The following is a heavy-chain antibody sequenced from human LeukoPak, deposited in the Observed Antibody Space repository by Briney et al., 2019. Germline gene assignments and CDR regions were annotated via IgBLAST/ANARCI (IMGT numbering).Heavy chain of an antibody. D-gene: IGHD6-13*01. CDR2: FDPTDGES. Sequence: ASVKVSCKVSGFTLSEIPIHWVRQAPGKGLEWMGSFDPTDGESLSAQRVQGRVTMTEDTSTDTAYMELRSLRSDDTAVYYCAGGAVGSSWYLTWFDPWGQGTLVIVSS. J-gene: IGHJ5*02. CDR1: GFTLSEIP. V-gene: IGHV1-24*01. CDR3: AGGAVGSSWYLTWFDP.